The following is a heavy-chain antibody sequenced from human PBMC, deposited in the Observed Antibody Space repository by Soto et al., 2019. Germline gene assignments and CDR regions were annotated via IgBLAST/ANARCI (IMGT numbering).Heavy chain of an antibody. V-gene: IGHV3-21*01. J-gene: IGHJ6*02. D-gene: IGHD6-6*01. Sequence: VGSLRLSCAASGFTFSSYSMNWVRQAPGKGLEWVSSISSSSSYIYYADSVKGRFTISRDNAKNSLYLQMNSLRAEDTAAYYCARDQGQLVPDYGMDVWGQGTTVTVSS. CDR2: ISSSSSYI. CDR3: ARDQGQLVPDYGMDV. CDR1: GFTFSSYS.